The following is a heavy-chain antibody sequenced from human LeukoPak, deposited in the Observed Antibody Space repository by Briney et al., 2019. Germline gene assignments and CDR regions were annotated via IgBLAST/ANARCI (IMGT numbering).Heavy chain of an antibody. Sequence: ASVKVSCKASGYTFTSYGISWVRQAPGQGLEWMGWISAYTGNTNYAQKLQGRVTMTTDTSTSTAYMELRSLRSDDTAVYYCARVRCSGGSCPNWFDPWGQGTLVTVSS. V-gene: IGHV1-18*01. J-gene: IGHJ5*02. CDR3: ARVRCSGGSCPNWFDP. CDR1: GYTFTSYG. D-gene: IGHD2-15*01. CDR2: ISAYTGNT.